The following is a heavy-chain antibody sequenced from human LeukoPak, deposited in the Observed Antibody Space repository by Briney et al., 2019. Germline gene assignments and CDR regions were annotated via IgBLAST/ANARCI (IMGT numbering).Heavy chain of an antibody. CDR1: VGSMNDYY. Sequence: PSETLSLTCTVSVGSMNDYYWTWIPQPPGKGLEWIGYMHSSGITNYNPSLKSRVTISMDTSKNQFSLKLSSVTAADTAVYYCARDRYCIGGTCFSGRFDPWGQGTLVTVSS. CDR3: ARDRYCIGGTCFSGRFDP. D-gene: IGHD2-15*01. J-gene: IGHJ5*02. V-gene: IGHV4-59*01. CDR2: MHSSGIT.